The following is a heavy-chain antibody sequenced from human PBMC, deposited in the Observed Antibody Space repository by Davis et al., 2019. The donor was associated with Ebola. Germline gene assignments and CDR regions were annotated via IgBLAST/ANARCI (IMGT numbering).Heavy chain of an antibody. J-gene: IGHJ6*02. V-gene: IGHV3-13*01. CDR2: IGSAGDT. Sequence: PAESLTLSCAVSGVTPTSYDMHWVRQATGTGLEWVSAIGSAGDTYYPGSVKGRFTISRENAKNSLYLQMKRLRAEDTAVYYCAREIGFGPSGRYYYYYYGMDVWGQGTTVTVSS. CDR1: GVTPTSYD. CDR3: AREIGFGPSGRYYYYYYGMDV. D-gene: IGHD3-10*01.